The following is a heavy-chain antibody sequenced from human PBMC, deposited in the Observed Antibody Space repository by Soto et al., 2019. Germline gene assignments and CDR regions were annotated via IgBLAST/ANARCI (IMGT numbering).Heavy chain of an antibody. D-gene: IGHD3-10*01. CDR3: ARFNGSITMVRGKSTRWFDP. Sequence: SETLSLTFALHTESFSTYYCSWTRQPPGKDLEWIGEIPPFGDTNYNPSLARRGTISLDKSKNQFSLKLTSVTAADMAVYYCARFNGSITMVRGKSTRWFDPWGQGTRVTVS. J-gene: IGHJ5*02. CDR2: IPPFGDT. CDR1: TESFSTYY. V-gene: IGHV4-34*01.